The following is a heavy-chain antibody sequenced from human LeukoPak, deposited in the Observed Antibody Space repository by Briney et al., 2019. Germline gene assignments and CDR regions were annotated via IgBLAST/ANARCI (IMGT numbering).Heavy chain of an antibody. J-gene: IGHJ4*02. V-gene: IGHV1-18*01. CDR1: GYTFTSYG. D-gene: IGHD3-22*01. Sequence: GASVKVSCKASGYTFTSYGISWVRQAPGQGLEWMGWISAYNGNINYAQKLQGRVTMTTDTSTSTAYMELRSLRSDDTAVYYCARYYYDSSGYYYSFDYWGQGTLVTVSS. CDR2: ISAYNGNI. CDR3: ARYYYDSSGYYYSFDY.